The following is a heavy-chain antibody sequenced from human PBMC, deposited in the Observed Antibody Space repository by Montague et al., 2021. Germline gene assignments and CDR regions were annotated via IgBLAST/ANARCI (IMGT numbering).Heavy chain of an antibody. V-gene: IGHV4-39*01. CDR1: GGSISSSSYY. CDR2: IYYSGST. D-gene: IGHD5-24*01. Sequence: SETLSLTCTVSGGSISSSSYYWCWIRQPPGKGLEWIGSIYYSGSTYYNPSLKSRVTISVDTSKNQFSLTLSFATAADTAVYYCAISSRGRWLPSYFDYWGQGTLVTVSS. CDR3: AISSRGRWLPSYFDY. J-gene: IGHJ4*02.